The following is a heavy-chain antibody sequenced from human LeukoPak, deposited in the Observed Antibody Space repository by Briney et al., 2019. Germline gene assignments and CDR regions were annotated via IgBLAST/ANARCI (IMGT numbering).Heavy chain of an antibody. CDR2: INVYTGNT. J-gene: IGHJ4*02. CDR1: GYTFTIYG. D-gene: IGHD2-15*01. V-gene: IGHV1-18*01. Sequence: ASVKVSCNSSGYTFTIYGISWGRQAPAQGLGRMGCINVYTGNTNYARKPQDRVTMTTDTSTSKAYMQLMSLRSDDTAVYYCARDMCSGGTCYARAIPFDYWGQGSLVTVSS. CDR3: ARDMCSGGTCYARAIPFDY.